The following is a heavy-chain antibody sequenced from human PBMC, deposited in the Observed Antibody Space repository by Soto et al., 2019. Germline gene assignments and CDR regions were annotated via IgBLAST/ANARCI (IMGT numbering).Heavy chain of an antibody. CDR1: GGSVSSGSYY. J-gene: IGHJ6*02. CDR2: IYYSGST. Sequence: QVQLQESGPGLVKPSETLSLTCTVSGGSVSSGSYYWSWIRQPPGKGLEWIGYIYYSGSTNYNPPLKSRVTISVDTSKNQFSLKLSSVTAADTAVYYCASANTATYYGMDVWGQGTTVTVSS. D-gene: IGHD5-18*01. V-gene: IGHV4-61*01. CDR3: ASANTATYYGMDV.